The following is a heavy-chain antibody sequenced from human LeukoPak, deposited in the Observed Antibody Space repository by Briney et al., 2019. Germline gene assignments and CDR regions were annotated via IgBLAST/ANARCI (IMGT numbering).Heavy chain of an antibody. D-gene: IGHD3-3*01. V-gene: IGHV1-18*01. J-gene: IGHJ4*02. CDR3: ARDHLRFLEWHYWGDDY. CDR1: GCTFTSHG. Sequence: ASVKVTCKGTGCTFTSHGCSGVRQPPGQGLEWMGWLSAYNGNTNYAQKLQGRVTMTTHTSTSTAYMELRSLRSDDTAVHYCARDHLRFLEWHYWGDDYWGQGTLVTVSS. CDR2: LSAYNGNT.